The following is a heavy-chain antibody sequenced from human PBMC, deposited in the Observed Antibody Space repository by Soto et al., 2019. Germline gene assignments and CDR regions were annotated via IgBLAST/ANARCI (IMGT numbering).Heavy chain of an antibody. D-gene: IGHD6-6*01. V-gene: IGHV4-34*01. CDR2: VNDVGGT. CDR3: ARGRRDSSSSYYYYFMDV. Sequence: QVQLQQWGAGLLKPSETMSLTCAVYGGSFSTYHWSWIRQPPGKGLEWIGEVNDVGGTNYNPSLKRRVTISIDTSKNQLSLKLTSVTAADTAVYYCARGRRDSSSSYYYYFMDVWGEGTTVTVSS. CDR1: GGSFSTYH. J-gene: IGHJ6*03.